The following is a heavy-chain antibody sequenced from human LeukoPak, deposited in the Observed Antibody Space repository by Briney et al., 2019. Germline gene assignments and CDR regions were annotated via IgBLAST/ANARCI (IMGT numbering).Heavy chain of an antibody. Sequence: GGSLRLSCAASGLTFSSYAMHWVRQAPGKGLEWVAVISYDGSNKYYADSVKGRFTISRDNSKNTLYLQMNSLRAEDTAVYYCAKFREWELHNWFDPWGQGTLVTVSS. J-gene: IGHJ5*02. V-gene: IGHV3-30-3*02. CDR2: ISYDGSNK. D-gene: IGHD1-26*01. CDR1: GLTFSSYA. CDR3: AKFREWELHNWFDP.